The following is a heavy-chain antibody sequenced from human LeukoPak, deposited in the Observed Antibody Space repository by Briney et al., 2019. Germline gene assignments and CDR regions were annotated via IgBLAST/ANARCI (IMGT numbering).Heavy chain of an antibody. CDR2: ISPSGSI. D-gene: IGHD4-17*01. CDR1: GESISGFY. CDR3: ARGLPSYGDYVDYYFYMDV. Sequence: SPSDILSLTCIVSGESISGFYWSWIRQPAGKGLQWIGRISPSGSINYNPSLTSRVTVSVDRSTNEFSLTVGSVTAADTALYYCARGLPSYGDYVDYYFYMDVWGKGATVTVSS. J-gene: IGHJ6*03. V-gene: IGHV4-4*07.